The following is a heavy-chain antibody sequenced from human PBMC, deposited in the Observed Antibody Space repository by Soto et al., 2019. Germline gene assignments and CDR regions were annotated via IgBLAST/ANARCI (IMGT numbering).Heavy chain of an antibody. V-gene: IGHV1-69*12. CDR2: IIAIFDTA. CDR1: GARFSTNA. J-gene: IGHJ4*02. Sequence: QVQLVQSGAEVKKPGSSVKVSCKASGARFSTNAISWLRQAPGQGLEWMGAIIAIFDTANYAHKFQDRVTMTADESTSTAYMELSSLTSDDTAMYYCAGEARGGNFESWGQGTLVTVSS. D-gene: IGHD2-15*01. CDR3: AGEARGGNFES.